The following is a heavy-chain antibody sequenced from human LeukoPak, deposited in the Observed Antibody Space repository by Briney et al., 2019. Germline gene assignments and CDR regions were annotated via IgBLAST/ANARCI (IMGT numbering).Heavy chain of an antibody. J-gene: IGHJ4*02. Sequence: SETLSLTCTVSGGSISSSSYYWGWIRQPPGKGLEWIGNIYYSGSTYYSPSLKSRVTISVDTSKNQFSLKLSSVTAADTAVYYCARLGYGSGSYYNRRRYFDYWGQGTLVTVSS. D-gene: IGHD3-10*01. V-gene: IGHV4-39*01. CDR1: GGSISSSSYY. CDR3: ARLGYGSGSYYNRRRYFDY. CDR2: IYYSGST.